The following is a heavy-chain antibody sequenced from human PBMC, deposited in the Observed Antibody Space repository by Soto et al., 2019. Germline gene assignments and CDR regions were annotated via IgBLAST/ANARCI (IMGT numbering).Heavy chain of an antibody. CDR2: ISGGGETT. D-gene: IGHD3-10*01. V-gene: IGHV3-23*01. CDR3: AFNSGSGSYYFDS. J-gene: IGHJ4*02. Sequence: EVQLLESGGGLVQPGGSLRLSCAASGFTFSSYAMWWVRQAPGKGLECVSAISGGGETTYYADSVKGRFTISRDNSKNTLYLQTNSLRAEETAVYYCAFNSGSGSYYFDSWGQGTLVTVSS. CDR1: GFTFSSYA.